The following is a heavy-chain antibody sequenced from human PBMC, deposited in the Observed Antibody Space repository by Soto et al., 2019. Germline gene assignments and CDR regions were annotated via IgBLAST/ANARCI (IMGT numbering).Heavy chain of an antibody. V-gene: IGHV4-61*01. CDR1: TISVRSGTYY. Sequence: SETLSLTCTVSTISVRSGTYYWSWIRQPSGQGLEWIGYIYYSGNTNYNPSLKSRVTISVDTSKNQFSLKLSSVTAADTAVYYCARRVKYGSGRRPAYYFDYWGQGTLVTVSS. J-gene: IGHJ4*02. CDR3: ARRVKYGSGRRPAYYFDY. D-gene: IGHD3-10*01. CDR2: IYYSGNT.